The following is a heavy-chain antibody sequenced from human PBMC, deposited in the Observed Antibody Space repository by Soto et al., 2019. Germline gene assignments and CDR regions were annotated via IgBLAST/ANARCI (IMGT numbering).Heavy chain of an antibody. CDR2: FYFSGST. D-gene: IGHD3-22*01. V-gene: IGHV4-59*08. CDR3: ARHLGYDNSGYYRGWFDP. Sequence: PSETLSLTCTVSGGSVSTYYWSWIRQPPGKGLEWIGYFYFSGSTDYNPSLKSRVTMSVDTSKNHFSLKLSSVTAADTAVYYCARHLGYDNSGYYRGWFDPWGQGTLVTVSS. J-gene: IGHJ5*02. CDR1: GGSVSTYY.